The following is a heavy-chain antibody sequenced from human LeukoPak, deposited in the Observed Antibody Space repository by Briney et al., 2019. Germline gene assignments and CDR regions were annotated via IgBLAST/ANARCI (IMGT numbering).Heavy chain of an antibody. CDR1: GYSFSHYA. CDR3: ARDEVYQLLYDDAFDI. Sequence: ASVKVSCKASGYSFSHYAVSWVRQAPGLGLEWMGWINTNTGNPTYAQGFTGRFVSSLDTSVSTTYLQIRSLKTEDTAVYYCARDEVYQLLYDDAFDIWGQGTMVTVSS. CDR2: INTNTGNP. V-gene: IGHV7-4-1*01. D-gene: IGHD2-2*02. J-gene: IGHJ3*02.